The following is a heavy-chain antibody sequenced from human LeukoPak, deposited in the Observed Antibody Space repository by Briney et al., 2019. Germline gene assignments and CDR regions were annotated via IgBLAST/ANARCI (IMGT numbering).Heavy chain of an antibody. D-gene: IGHD1-26*01. Sequence: GASVKVSCKASGYTFTGYYIHWVRQAPGQGLEWMGRINPNSGGTDYAQKFQGRVTMTRDTSISTAYMELSRLRSDDTAVYYCATGVGATPGDAFDIWGQGTMVTVSS. CDR3: ATGVGATPGDAFDI. V-gene: IGHV1-2*06. CDR2: INPNSGGT. CDR1: GYTFTGYY. J-gene: IGHJ3*02.